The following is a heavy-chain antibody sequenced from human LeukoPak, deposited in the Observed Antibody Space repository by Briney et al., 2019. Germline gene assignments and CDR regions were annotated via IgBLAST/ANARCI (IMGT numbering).Heavy chain of an antibody. Sequence: ASVKVSCKASGYTITSYDINWVRQATEQGLEWMGWMSPNSGNTGYAQKFQGRVTMTRDTSVTTAYMELSNLRSEDTAVYYCVRAPPNWGFNFWGQGTLVTVSS. D-gene: IGHD1-1*01. CDR2: MSPNSGNT. CDR3: VRAPPNWGFNF. J-gene: IGHJ5*01. CDR1: GYTITSYD. V-gene: IGHV1-8*01.